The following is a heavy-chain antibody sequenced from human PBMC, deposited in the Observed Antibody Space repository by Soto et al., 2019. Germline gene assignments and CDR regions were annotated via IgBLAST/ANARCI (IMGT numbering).Heavy chain of an antibody. Sequence: SETLSLTCTVSGGSISSYYGSWIRQPPGKGLEWIGYIYYSGSTNYNPSLKSRVTISVDTSKNQFSLKLSSVTAADTAVYYCARRGGSSSSFFDYYYYYMDVWGKGTTVTVSS. J-gene: IGHJ6*03. CDR3: ARRGGSSSSFFDYYYYYMDV. CDR2: IYYSGST. D-gene: IGHD6-6*01. V-gene: IGHV4-59*08. CDR1: GGSISSYY.